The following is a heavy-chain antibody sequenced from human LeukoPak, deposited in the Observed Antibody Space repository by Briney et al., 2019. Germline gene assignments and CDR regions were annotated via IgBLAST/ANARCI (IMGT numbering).Heavy chain of an antibody. J-gene: IGHJ6*03. D-gene: IGHD2-2*01. CDR3: ARDGGIVVVSGAMDYYYYMDV. CDR1: GYTFTSYG. Sequence: GASVRVSCKASGYTFTSYGINWVRQAPGQGLEWMGWISGYNGNTDYAHNLQGRVTMTTDTSTNTAYMELRSLRSDDTAVYYCARDGGIVVVSGAMDYYYYMDVWGKGTTVTVSS. CDR2: ISGYNGNT. V-gene: IGHV1-18*01.